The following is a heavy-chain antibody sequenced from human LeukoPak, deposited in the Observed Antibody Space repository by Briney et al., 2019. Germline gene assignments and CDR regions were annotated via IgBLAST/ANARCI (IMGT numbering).Heavy chain of an antibody. J-gene: IGHJ4*02. CDR3: ARDWGASNYFDY. D-gene: IGHD7-27*01. CDR1: GFSFSSFY. Sequence: ASVKVSCKTSGFSFSSFYIHWVRQGPGQGLEWMGLISPNGGSTRLAQKFQGRVTMTSDMATSTVYMELSSLRSEDAAVYYCARDWGASNYFDYWGQGSLIIVS. CDR2: ISPNGGST. V-gene: IGHV1-46*01.